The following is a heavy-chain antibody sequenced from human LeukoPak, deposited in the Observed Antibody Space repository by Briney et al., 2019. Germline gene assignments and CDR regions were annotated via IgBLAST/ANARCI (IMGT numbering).Heavy chain of an antibody. J-gene: IGHJ4*02. D-gene: IGHD4-17*01. V-gene: IGHV3-74*03. CDR1: GFTFRSHW. Sequence: GGSLRLSCAASGFTFRSHWMHWVRQAPGKGPVWVSRINSDGGSTTYADAVKGRFTISRDNANNTLYLQMNSLRAEDTAVYYCARKEGTTKVTCPLDFWGQGTLVSVSS. CDR3: ARKEGTTKVTCPLDF. CDR2: INSDGGST.